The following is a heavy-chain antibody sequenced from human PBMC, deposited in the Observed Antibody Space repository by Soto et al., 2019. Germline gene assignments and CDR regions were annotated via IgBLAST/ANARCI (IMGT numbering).Heavy chain of an antibody. CDR1: GYTFTNYG. D-gene: IGHD3-22*01. J-gene: IGHJ4*02. V-gene: IGHV1-18*01. CDR3: ATRRGYYYDSSGYRGPTYYFDY. CDR2: INVYNGNT. Sequence: ASVKVSCKASGYTFTNYGISWVRQAPGQGLEWMGWINVYNGNTKYAQKFQGRVTMTEDTSTDTAYMELSSLRSEDTAVYYCATRRGYYYDSSGYRGPTYYFDYWGQGTLVTVSS.